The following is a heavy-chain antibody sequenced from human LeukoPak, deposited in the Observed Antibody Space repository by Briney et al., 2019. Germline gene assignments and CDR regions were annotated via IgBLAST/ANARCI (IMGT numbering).Heavy chain of an antibody. D-gene: IGHD3-3*01. CDR1: GGSISSYY. J-gene: IGHJ4*02. CDR2: IYTSGST. V-gene: IGHV4-4*07. Sequence: SETLSLTCTVSGGSISSYYRSWIRQPVGKGLEWIWRIYTSGSTNYNPSLKSRVTMSVDTSKNQFSLKLSSVTAADTAVYYCARELRFLEWLFDYWGQGTLVTVSS. CDR3: ARELRFLEWLFDY.